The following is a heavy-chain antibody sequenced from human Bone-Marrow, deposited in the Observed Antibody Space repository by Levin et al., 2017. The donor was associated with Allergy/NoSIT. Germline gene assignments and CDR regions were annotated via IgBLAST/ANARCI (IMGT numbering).Heavy chain of an antibody. CDR1: GFTFSTSG. J-gene: IGHJ4*02. CDR2: ISHDGGNH. V-gene: IGHV3-30*18. Sequence: PGGSLRLSCEASGFTFSTSGMHWVRQAPGKGLEWVAVISHDGGNHYYADSVRGRFTISRDNSKNTLFLQMNNPRPDDTAVYYCAKGDAVTFYYWGQGTLVTVSS. D-gene: IGHD4-17*01. CDR3: AKGDAVTFYY.